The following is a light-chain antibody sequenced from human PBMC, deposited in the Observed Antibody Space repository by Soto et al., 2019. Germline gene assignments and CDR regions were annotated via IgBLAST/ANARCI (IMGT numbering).Light chain of an antibody. Sequence: EIVLTQSPGTLPLSPGERATLSCRASQSVSSSYLAWYQQKPGQAPRLLIYGASSRATGIPDRFSGSGSGTDFTLTISRLEPEDFAVYYCQQYGSSPPTWTVGQGTKVDIK. CDR1: QSVSSSY. CDR2: GAS. J-gene: IGKJ1*01. CDR3: QQYGSSPPTWT. V-gene: IGKV3-20*01.